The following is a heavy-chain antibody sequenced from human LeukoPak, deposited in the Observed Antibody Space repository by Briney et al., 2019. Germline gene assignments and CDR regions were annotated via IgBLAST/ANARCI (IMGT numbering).Heavy chain of an antibody. Sequence: SSETLSLTCTVSGGSISSYYWSWIRQPPGKGLEWIGYTYYSGSTNYNPSLKSRVTISVDTSKNQFSLKLSSVTAADTAVYYCARDYSGSYYGWFDPWGQGTLVTVSS. CDR3: ARDYSGSYYGWFDP. CDR1: GGSISSYY. V-gene: IGHV4-59*01. D-gene: IGHD1-26*01. J-gene: IGHJ5*02. CDR2: TYYSGST.